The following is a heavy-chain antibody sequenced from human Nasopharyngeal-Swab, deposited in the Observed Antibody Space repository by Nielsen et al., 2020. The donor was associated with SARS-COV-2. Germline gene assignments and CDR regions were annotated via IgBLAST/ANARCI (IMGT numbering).Heavy chain of an antibody. CDR2: ISSSSSTI. V-gene: IGHV3-48*04. J-gene: IGHJ4*02. D-gene: IGHD1-26*01. CDR1: GFTFSSYS. Sequence: GESLKISCAASGFTFSSYSMNWVRQAPGKGLEWVSYISSSSSTIYYADSVKGRFTVSRDNAKNSLSLQMNSLRVEDTAVYYCVRSIAAATAYWGQGTLVTVSS. CDR3: VRSIAAATAY.